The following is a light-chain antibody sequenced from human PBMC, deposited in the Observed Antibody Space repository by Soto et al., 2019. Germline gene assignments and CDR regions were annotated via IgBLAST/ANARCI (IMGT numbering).Light chain of an antibody. Sequence: DIQMTQSPSTLSASVGDRVTITCRASQSISSWLAWYPQKPGKAPKLLIYKASSLESGVPSRFSGSGSGTELTLTISSLQPDDFATYYCQQYNSYSLTFGQGKKVDIK. J-gene: IGKJ1*01. CDR1: QSISSW. V-gene: IGKV1-5*03. CDR2: KAS. CDR3: QQYNSYSLT.